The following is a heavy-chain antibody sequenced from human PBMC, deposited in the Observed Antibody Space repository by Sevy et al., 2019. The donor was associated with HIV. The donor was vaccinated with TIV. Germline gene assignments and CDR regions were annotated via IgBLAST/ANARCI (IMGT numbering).Heavy chain of an antibody. CDR2: INPNSGGT. J-gene: IGHJ4*02. CDR1: GYTFTGYY. CDR3: ARMGDYYDSSGYYPLKF. Sequence: ASVKVSCKASGYTFTGYYIHWVRQAPGQGLEWMGWINPNSGGTYFAKKFQDSVTMTTDTSVITAYMELRRLRFDDTAVYYCARMGDYYDSSGYYPLKFWGQGSLVTVSS. V-gene: IGHV1-2*02. D-gene: IGHD3-22*01.